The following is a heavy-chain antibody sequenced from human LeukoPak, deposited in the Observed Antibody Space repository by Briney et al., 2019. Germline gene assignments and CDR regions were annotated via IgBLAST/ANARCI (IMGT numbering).Heavy chain of an antibody. J-gene: IGHJ6*02. Sequence: GRPLRLSCAASGFTFSSYAMHWVRQAPGKGLEWVAVISYDGSNKYYADSVKGRFTISRDNSKNTLYLQMNSLRAEDTAVYYCARDQNGFFGVVTSYYYYGMDVWGQGTTVTVSS. CDR2: ISYDGSNK. V-gene: IGHV3-30-3*01. D-gene: IGHD3-3*01. CDR1: GFTFSSYA. CDR3: ARDQNGFFGVVTSYYYYGMDV.